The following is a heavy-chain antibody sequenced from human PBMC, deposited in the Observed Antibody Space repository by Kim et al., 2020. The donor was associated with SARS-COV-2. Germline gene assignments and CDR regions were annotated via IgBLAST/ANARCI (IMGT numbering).Heavy chain of an antibody. J-gene: IGHJ5*02. V-gene: IGHV1-2*06. CDR3: AREFPKLVVPAAIDP. D-gene: IGHD2-2*01. CDR1: GYTFTGYY. CDR2: INPNSGGT. Sequence: ASVKVSCKASGYTFTGYYMHWVRQAPGQGLEWMGRINPNSGGTNYAQKFQGRVTMTRDTSISTAYMELSRLRSDDTAVYYCAREFPKLVVPAAIDPWGQGTLVTVSS.